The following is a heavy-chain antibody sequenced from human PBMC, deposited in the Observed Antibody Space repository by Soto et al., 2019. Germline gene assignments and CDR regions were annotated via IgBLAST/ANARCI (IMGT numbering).Heavy chain of an antibody. V-gene: IGHV1-18*01. Sequence: QVQLVQSGAEVKKPGASVKVSCKASGYTFTSYGISWVRQAPGQGLEWMGWISAYNGNTNYAQKPXXKAPMTTDTSXXTXDXXLRSLRSDATAVYYCARDGVGGVVDSGSRVCWFDPWGQGTLVTVSS. CDR2: ISAYNGNT. J-gene: IGHJ5*02. D-gene: IGHD6-13*01. CDR3: ARDGVGGVVDSGSRVCWFDP. CDR1: GYTFTSYG.